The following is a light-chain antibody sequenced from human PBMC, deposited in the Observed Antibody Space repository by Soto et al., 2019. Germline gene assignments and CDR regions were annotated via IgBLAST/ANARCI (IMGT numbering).Light chain of an antibody. V-gene: IGKV1-13*02. CDR3: QQFNSYLPYT. Sequence: AIQLTQSPSSLSASVGDRVTITCRASQGISSALAWYQQKPGKAPKLLIYDASSLESGVPSRFSGSGSGTYFTLTIRILQPEDFATYTCQQFNSYLPYTFGQGTKLEIK. CDR1: QGISSA. CDR2: DAS. J-gene: IGKJ2*01.